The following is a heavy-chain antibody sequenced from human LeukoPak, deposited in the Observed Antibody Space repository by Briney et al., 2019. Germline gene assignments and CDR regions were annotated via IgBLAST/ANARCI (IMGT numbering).Heavy chain of an antibody. Sequence: PGGSLRLSCAASGFTFSGHWMYWLRQAPGKGLAWVSRINGDGSATNYAGSMKGRFTISRDNAKNILYLQMNSLREDDTVVYYCARDINWGQVDYWGQGTLVTVSS. CDR1: GFTFSGHW. D-gene: IGHD7-27*01. V-gene: IGHV3-74*01. CDR3: ARDINWGQVDY. CDR2: INGDGSAT. J-gene: IGHJ4*02.